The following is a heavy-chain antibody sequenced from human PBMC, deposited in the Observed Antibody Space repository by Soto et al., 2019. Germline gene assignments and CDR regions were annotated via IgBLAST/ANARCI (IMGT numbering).Heavy chain of an antibody. Sequence: QVQLQESGPGLVKPSETLSLTCTVSGGSISSYYWSWIRQPPGKGLEWIADIFYTGSTNYNPSLMRRVTISVDTSKNQFSVRVSSVTAADTAVYYCARFRSAAGTGGTNWFDPWGQGTLVTVSS. J-gene: IGHJ5*02. CDR1: GGSISSYY. V-gene: IGHV4-59*01. CDR3: ARFRSAAGTGGTNWFDP. CDR2: IFYTGST. D-gene: IGHD6-13*01.